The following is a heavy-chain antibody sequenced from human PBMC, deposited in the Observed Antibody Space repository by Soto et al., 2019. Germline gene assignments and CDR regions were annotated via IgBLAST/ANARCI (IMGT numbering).Heavy chain of an antibody. Sequence: QLQLQESGSGLVKPSQTLSLTCAVSGGSISSGGYSWSWIRQPPGKGLEWIGYIYHSGSTYYNPSVTGRVTISVDRCKTQFSLKLSSVTAADTAAYYCASSERIAMVRGIGLEIWGQRTMGTFSA. CDR3: ASSERIAMVRGIGLEI. CDR1: GGSISSGGYS. V-gene: IGHV4-30-2*01. D-gene: IGHD3-10*01. J-gene: IGHJ3*02. CDR2: IYHSGST.